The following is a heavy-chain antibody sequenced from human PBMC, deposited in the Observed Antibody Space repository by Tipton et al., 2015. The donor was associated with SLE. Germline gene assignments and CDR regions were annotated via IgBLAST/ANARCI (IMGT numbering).Heavy chain of an antibody. Sequence: TLSLTCTVPGGSISSYYWSWIRQPPGKGLEWIGFIYYESTNYNPSLKSRVTISVDTSKNQFSLKLTSVTAADTAVYYCARGGGDSSGYRYFDLWGRGTLVTVAS. CDR1: GGSISSYY. V-gene: IGHV4-59*01. D-gene: IGHD3-22*01. CDR2: IYYEST. CDR3: ARGGGDSSGYRYFDL. J-gene: IGHJ2*01.